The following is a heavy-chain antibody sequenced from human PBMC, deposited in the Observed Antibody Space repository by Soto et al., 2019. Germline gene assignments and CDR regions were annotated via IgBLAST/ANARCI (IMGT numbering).Heavy chain of an antibody. D-gene: IGHD3-10*01. CDR1: GFTVSSNY. V-gene: IGHV3-66*01. Sequence: EVQLVESGGGLVQPGGSLRLSCAASGFTVSSNYMNWVRQAPGKGLEWVSVFDSGDSTYYADSVKGRFTISRDNSKNTLYLQMNSLRAEDTAVYYCARFRPSEGFGIWGQGTMVTVSS. CDR3: ARFRPSEGFGI. J-gene: IGHJ3*02. CDR2: FDSGDST.